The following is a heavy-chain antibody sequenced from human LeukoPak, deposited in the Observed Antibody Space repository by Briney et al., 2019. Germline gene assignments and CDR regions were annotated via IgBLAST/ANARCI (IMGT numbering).Heavy chain of an antibody. CDR3: TRGPDFDWLLYWFDP. J-gene: IGHJ5*02. CDR1: GFTFSSYA. Sequence: TGGSLRLSRAASGFTFSSYAMSWVRQAPGKGLEWVSAIGGRDGTTYYADSVKGRFTISRDTSKNTLYLQLNSLRAEDTALYYCTRGPDFDWLLYWFDPWGQGTLVTVSS. D-gene: IGHD3-9*01. V-gene: IGHV3-23*01. CDR2: IGGRDGTT.